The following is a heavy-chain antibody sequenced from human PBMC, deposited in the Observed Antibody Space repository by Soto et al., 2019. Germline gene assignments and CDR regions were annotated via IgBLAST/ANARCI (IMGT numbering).Heavy chain of an antibody. V-gene: IGHV3-23*01. CDR3: AKNPGYYYDSTGYNFDY. CDR1: EFTFSNYA. D-gene: IGHD3-22*01. Sequence: PGGSLRLSCAASEFTFSNYAMSWVRQAPGKGLEWVSAISYGGGTTYYADSVKGRFTISRDNSKNTLYLQMNSLRAEDTAVYYCAKNPGYYYDSTGYNFDYWGQGTLVT. J-gene: IGHJ4*02. CDR2: ISYGGGTT.